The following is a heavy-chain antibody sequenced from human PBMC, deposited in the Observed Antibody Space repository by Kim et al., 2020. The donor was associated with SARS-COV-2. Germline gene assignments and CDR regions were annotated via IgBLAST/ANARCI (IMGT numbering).Heavy chain of an antibody. CDR3: AKDLVRGVMFLFDYYYGMDV. CDR1: GFTFSSYA. D-gene: IGHD3-10*01. CDR2: IWYDGSNK. J-gene: IGHJ6*02. V-gene: IGHV3-33*06. Sequence: GGSLRLSCAASGFTFSSYAMHWVRQAPGKGLEWVAVIWYDGSNKYYADSVKGRFTISRDNSKNTLYLQMNSLRAEDTAVYYCAKDLVRGVMFLFDYYYGMDVWGQGTTVTVSS.